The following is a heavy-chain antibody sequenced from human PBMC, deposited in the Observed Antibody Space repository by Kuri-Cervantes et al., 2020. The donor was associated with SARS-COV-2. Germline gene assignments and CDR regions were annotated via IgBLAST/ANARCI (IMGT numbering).Heavy chain of an antibody. D-gene: IGHD5-18*01. CDR2: IWYDGSNK. J-gene: IGHJ4*02. Sequence: GESLKISCAASGFTFSSYGMHWVRQAPGKGLEWVAVIWYDGSNKYYADSVKGRFTISRDNSKNTLYLQMNSLRAEDTAVYYCARDSLDTAMVTTPDYWRQGTLVTVSS. CDR1: GFTFSSYG. V-gene: IGHV3-33*01. CDR3: ARDSLDTAMVTTPDY.